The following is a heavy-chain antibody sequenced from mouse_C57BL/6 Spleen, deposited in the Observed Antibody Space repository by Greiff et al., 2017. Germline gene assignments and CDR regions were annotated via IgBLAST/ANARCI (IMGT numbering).Heavy chain of an antibody. V-gene: IGHV1-22*01. Sequence: EVQLQQSGPELVKPGASVKMSCKASGYTFTDYNMHWVKQSHGKSLEWIGYINPNNGGTSYNQKFKGKATLTVNKSSSTAYMELRSLPSEDSAVYYCARSELISYYLDYWGQGTTLTVSS. CDR3: ARSELISYYLDY. J-gene: IGHJ2*01. CDR2: INPNNGGT. CDR1: GYTFTDYN.